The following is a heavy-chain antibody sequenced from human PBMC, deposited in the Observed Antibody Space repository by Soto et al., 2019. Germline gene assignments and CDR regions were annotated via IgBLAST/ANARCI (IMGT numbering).Heavy chain of an antibody. CDR3: ARGHYGGNSQPWYFQH. Sequence: QVQLVQSGAEVKKPGSSVKVSCKASGGTFSSYAISWVRQAPGQGLEWMGGIIPNFGTANYAQKFQGRVTITADESTSTAYMELSSLGSEDTAVYYCARGHYGGNSQPWYFQHWGQGTLVTVSS. D-gene: IGHD4-17*01. CDR2: IIPNFGTA. CDR1: GGTFSSYA. J-gene: IGHJ1*01. V-gene: IGHV1-69*12.